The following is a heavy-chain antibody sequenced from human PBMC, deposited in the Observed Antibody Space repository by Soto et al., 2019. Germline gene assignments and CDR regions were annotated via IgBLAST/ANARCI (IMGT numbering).Heavy chain of an antibody. CDR2: VKSDGSST. CDR1: GFTFSNYW. J-gene: IGHJ4*02. D-gene: IGHD1-1*01. CDR3: ARDNWNSY. Sequence: SLRLSCAASGFTFSNYWMHWVRQGPGKGLVWVARVKSDGSSTSYADSVKGRFTISRDNAKNTLYLQMNSLRVEDTAVYYCARDNWNSYWGQGTLVTVSS. V-gene: IGHV3-74*01.